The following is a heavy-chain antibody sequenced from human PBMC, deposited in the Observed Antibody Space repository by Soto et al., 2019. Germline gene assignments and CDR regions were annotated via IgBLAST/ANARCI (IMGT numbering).Heavy chain of an antibody. CDR3: ARDRPSGYYGSGSYYKPPGIRNDY. V-gene: IGHV1-18*04. D-gene: IGHD3-10*01. CDR1: GYTFTSYG. J-gene: IGHJ4*02. CDR2: ISAYNGNA. Sequence: ASVKVSCKASGYTFTSYGISWVRQAPGQGLEWMGWISAYNGNANYAQKLQGRVTMTTDTSTSTAYMELRSLRSDDTAVYYCARDRPSGYYGSGSYYKPPGIRNDYWGQGTLVTVSS.